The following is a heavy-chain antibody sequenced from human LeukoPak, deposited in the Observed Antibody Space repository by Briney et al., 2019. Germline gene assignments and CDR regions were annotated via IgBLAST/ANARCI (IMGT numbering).Heavy chain of an antibody. CDR3: ARFLGEGYDYVWGSYRQKFYLDY. CDR2: IYPGDSDT. CDR1: GYSFTSYW. J-gene: IGHJ4*02. D-gene: IGHD3-16*02. V-gene: IGHV5-51*01. Sequence: GESLKISCKGSGYSFTSYWIGWVRQMPGKGLEWMGIIYPGDSDTRYSPSFQGQVTISADKSISTAYLQWSSLKASDTAMYYCARFLGEGYDYVWGSYRQKFYLDYWGQGTLVTVSS.